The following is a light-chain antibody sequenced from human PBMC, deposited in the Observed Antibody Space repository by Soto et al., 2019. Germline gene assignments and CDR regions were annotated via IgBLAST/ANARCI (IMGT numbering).Light chain of an antibody. Sequence: IPVTRSPSILSASIRHAVVNTVRASQSVSTWLAWYQQKPGKAPKLLIYDASSMESGVPSRFGGSGSGTEFTLTISSLQPDDFAIYYCQQYINYPWTFGQGTKVDIK. V-gene: IGKV1-5*01. J-gene: IGKJ1*01. CDR3: QQYINYPWT. CDR2: DAS. CDR1: QSVSTW.